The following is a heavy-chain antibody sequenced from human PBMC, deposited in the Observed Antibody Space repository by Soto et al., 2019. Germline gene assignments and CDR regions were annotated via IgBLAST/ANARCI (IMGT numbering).Heavy chain of an antibody. Sequence: GGSLRLSCAASGFTFSSYAMHWVRQAPGKGLEWVAVISYDGSNKYYADSVKGRFTISRDNSKNTLYLQMNSLRAEDTAVYYCARDSDIVLVPAANYFDYWGQGTLVTVSS. CDR3: ARDSDIVLVPAANYFDY. D-gene: IGHD2-2*01. J-gene: IGHJ4*02. V-gene: IGHV3-30-3*01. CDR2: ISYDGSNK. CDR1: GFTFSSYA.